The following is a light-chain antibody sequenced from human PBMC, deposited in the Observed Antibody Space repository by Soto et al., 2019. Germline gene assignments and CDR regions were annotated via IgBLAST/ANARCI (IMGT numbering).Light chain of an antibody. V-gene: IGKV1-9*01. CDR1: HDNISY. CDR3: QQLNSYPFS. Sequence: IQLTQSPSSLSASVGDRVTITCRASHDNISYLAWYQQKPGKAPNLLIYAASTLQSGVPSRFSGSGSGTDFTLIISSLQPEDFATYYCQQLNSYPFSFGGGTKVEIK. J-gene: IGKJ4*01. CDR2: AAS.